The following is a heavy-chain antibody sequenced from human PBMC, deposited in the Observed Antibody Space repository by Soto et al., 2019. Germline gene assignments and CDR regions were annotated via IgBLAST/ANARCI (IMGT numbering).Heavy chain of an antibody. CDR3: ARASPYYDILTGYSFDY. D-gene: IGHD3-9*01. Sequence: ASVKVSCKASGGTFSSYTISWVRQAPGQGLEWMGRIIPILGIANYAQKFQGRVTITADKSTSTAYMELSSLRSEDTAVYYCARASPYYDILTGYSFDYWGQGTLVTVSS. CDR1: GGTFSSYT. V-gene: IGHV1-69*02. CDR2: IIPILGIA. J-gene: IGHJ4*02.